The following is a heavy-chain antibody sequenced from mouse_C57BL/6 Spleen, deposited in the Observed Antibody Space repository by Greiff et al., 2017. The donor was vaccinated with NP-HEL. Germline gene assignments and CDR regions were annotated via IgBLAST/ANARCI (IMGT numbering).Heavy chain of an antibody. CDR3: ARPLYYGNSDY. CDR2: IDPSDSYT. V-gene: IGHV1-59*01. J-gene: IGHJ2*01. D-gene: IGHD2-1*01. Sequence: QVQLQQPGAELVRPGTSVKLSCKASGYTFTSYWMHWVKQRPGQGLEWIGVIDPSDSYTNYNQKFKGKATLTVDTSSSTAYMQLSSLTSEDSAVYYCARPLYYGNSDYWGQGTTLTVSS. CDR1: GYTFTSYW.